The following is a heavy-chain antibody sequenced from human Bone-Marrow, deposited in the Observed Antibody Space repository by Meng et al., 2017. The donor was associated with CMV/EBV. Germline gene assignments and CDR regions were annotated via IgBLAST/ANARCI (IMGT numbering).Heavy chain of an antibody. D-gene: IGHD5-12*01. CDR3: ARGRYSGYEDY. V-gene: IGHV4-34*01. J-gene: IGHJ4*02. CDR2: INHSGST. Sequence: GSLRLACAVYGESFSGYYWSWIRQPPGKGLEWIGEINHSGSTNYNPSLKSRVTISVDTSKNQFSQKLSSVTAADTAAYYCARGRYSGYEDYWGQGTLVTVSS. CDR1: GESFSGYY.